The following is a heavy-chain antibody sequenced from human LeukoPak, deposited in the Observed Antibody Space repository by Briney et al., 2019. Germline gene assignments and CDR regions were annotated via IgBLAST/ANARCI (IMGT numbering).Heavy chain of an antibody. V-gene: IGHV4-59*01. D-gene: IGHD6-13*01. J-gene: IGHJ4*02. CDR3: ATGYSSSWYFHY. CDR2: IYSSGST. Sequence: SETLSLTCTVSGGSIISYSWNWSRPPPGEGLEWIGYIYSSGSTNYNPSLKSSVTISVDTSKNQFSLNLSSVSAADTAVYYCATGYSSSWYFHYWGQGTLVTVSS. CDR1: GGSIISYS.